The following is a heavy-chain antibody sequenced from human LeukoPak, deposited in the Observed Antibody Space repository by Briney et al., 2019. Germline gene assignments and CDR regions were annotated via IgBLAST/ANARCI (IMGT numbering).Heavy chain of an antibody. CDR2: ISAYNGNT. CDR3: ARDSYCGGDCYYPSYYFDY. V-gene: IGHV1-18*01. J-gene: IGHJ4*02. D-gene: IGHD2-21*02. CDR1: GYTFNSYG. Sequence: ASVKVSCKASGYTFNSYGISWVRQAPGQGLEWMGWISAYNGNTNYAQKLQGRVTITTDTSTSTAYMELRSLRSDDTAVYYCARDSYCGGDCYYPSYYFDYWGQGTLVTVSS.